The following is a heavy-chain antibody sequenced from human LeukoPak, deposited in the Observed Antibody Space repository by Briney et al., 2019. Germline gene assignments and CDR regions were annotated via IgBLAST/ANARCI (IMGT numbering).Heavy chain of an antibody. Sequence: PGGSLRLSCAASGFTLSSYEMNWVRQAPGKGLEWVSGINWNGGSTGYADSVKGRFTISRDNAKNSLYLQMNSLRAEDTALYYCARERGYCSSTSCYSYYYYYYMDVWGKGTTVTVSS. CDR3: ARERGYCSSTSCYSYYYYYYMDV. CDR2: INWNGGST. J-gene: IGHJ6*03. CDR1: GFTLSSYE. V-gene: IGHV3-20*04. D-gene: IGHD2-2*02.